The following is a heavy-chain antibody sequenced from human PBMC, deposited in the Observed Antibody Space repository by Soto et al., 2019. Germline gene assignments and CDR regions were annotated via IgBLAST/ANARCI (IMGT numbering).Heavy chain of an antibody. J-gene: IGHJ4*02. Sequence: PSETLSLTCTVSGGSINSGGYYWSWIRQHPGKGLEWIGYIYYSGSTYYNPSLKSRVTISVDTSKNQFSLKLSSVTAADTAVYYCARVEGTSSLWFGEWGQGTLVTVSS. CDR3: ARVEGTSSLWFGE. D-gene: IGHD3-10*01. V-gene: IGHV4-31*03. CDR1: GGSINSGGYY. CDR2: IYYSGST.